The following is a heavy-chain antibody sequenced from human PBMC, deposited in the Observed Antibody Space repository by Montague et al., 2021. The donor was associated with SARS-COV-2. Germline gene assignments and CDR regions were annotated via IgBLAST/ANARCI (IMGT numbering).Heavy chain of an antibody. CDR2: IFTSGTA. J-gene: IGHJ4*02. Sequence: SETLSLTCTVSGGSISTYYWSWIRQPAGKGLEWIGRIFTSGTASYSPSLKSRVTMAVDTSKNQFSLKVTSVTAADTAGYYCARTPGSGYHGGFDSWGQGALVTVSS. V-gene: IGHV4-4*07. D-gene: IGHD3-10*01. CDR3: ARTPGSGYHGGFDS. CDR1: GGSISTYY.